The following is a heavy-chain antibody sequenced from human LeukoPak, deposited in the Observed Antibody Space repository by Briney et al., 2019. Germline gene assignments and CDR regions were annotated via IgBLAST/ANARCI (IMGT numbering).Heavy chain of an antibody. D-gene: IGHD2/OR15-2a*01. CDR3: TTVTHFYL. J-gene: IGHJ4*02. Sequence: GGSLRLPCATSGFSFGGAWLSWVRQAPGKGLEWIGRIQHGGTTHYAAPLRGRFTISRDDSKATLYLHMNNLKTEDTAIYYCTTVTHFYLGGQGILVTASS. V-gene: IGHV3-15*05. CDR1: GFSFGGAW. CDR2: IQHGGTT.